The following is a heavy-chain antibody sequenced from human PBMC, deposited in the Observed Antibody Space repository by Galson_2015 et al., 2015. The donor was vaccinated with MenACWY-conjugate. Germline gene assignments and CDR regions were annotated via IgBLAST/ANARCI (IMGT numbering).Heavy chain of an antibody. J-gene: IGHJ4*02. D-gene: IGHD3-10*01. CDR2: TAHDSSPI. CDR1: GFTFSSYD. Sequence: SLRLSCAASGFTFSSYDMNWVRQAPGKGLEWVSYTAHDSSPIYYAGSVKGRFTITRDNVLNILYLQMSRLRDEDTAVYFCARDRFGESFPYWGQGILVTVSS. CDR3: ARDRFGESFPY. V-gene: IGHV3-48*02.